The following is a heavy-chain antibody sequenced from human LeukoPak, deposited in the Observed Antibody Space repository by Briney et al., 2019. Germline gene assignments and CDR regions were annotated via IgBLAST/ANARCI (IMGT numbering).Heavy chain of an antibody. CDR1: GGSISRGSYY. Sequence: SETLSLTCVVSGGSISRGSYYWNWIRQPAGKGLEWMGRIYNSGSTNYNPSLKSRVTISADMSRNQLSLQLTSVTAADTAVYYCARQTFGVLYFDSWGQGTLVIVPS. J-gene: IGHJ4*02. V-gene: IGHV4-61*02. CDR3: ARQTFGVLYFDS. CDR2: IYNSGST. D-gene: IGHD3-10*01.